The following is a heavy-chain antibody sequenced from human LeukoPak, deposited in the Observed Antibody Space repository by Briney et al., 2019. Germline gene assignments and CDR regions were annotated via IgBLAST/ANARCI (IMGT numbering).Heavy chain of an antibody. Sequence: ASVKVSCKASGGTFSSYAISWVRQAPGQGLEWMGRIIPILGIANYAQKFQGRVTITADKSTSTAYMELSSLSSEDTAVYYCARDPSRRIAAAGTSGYFDYWGQGTLVTVSS. J-gene: IGHJ4*02. D-gene: IGHD6-13*01. CDR1: GGTFSSYA. V-gene: IGHV1-69*04. CDR2: IIPILGIA. CDR3: ARDPSRRIAAAGTSGYFDY.